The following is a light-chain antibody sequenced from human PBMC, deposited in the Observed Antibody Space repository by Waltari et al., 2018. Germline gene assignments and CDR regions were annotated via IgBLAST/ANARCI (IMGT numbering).Light chain of an antibody. V-gene: IGKV1-5*01. Sequence: DIQMTQSPSTLSASVGDRVTITCRPSQSISSWLAWYQQKPGKAPKLLIYDASSLESGFPSRFSGSGAGTEFTLTISSLQPDDFATYYCQQYNHWTFDQGTKVEIK. CDR1: QSISSW. CDR3: QQYNHWT. CDR2: DAS. J-gene: IGKJ1*01.